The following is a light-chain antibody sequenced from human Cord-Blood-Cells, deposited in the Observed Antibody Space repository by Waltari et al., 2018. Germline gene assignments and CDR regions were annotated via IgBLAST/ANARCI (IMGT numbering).Light chain of an antibody. J-gene: IGLJ3*02. Sequence: QSALTQPASVSGSPGQSITISCTGTSSDVGGYNYVSCYQQHPGKAPKLRLYDVSKRPSGVSNRFSGSKAGNTASLTISGLQAEDEADYYCSSYTSSSTWVFGGGTKLTVL. CDR3: SSYTSSSTWV. CDR1: SSDVGGYNY. V-gene: IGLV2-14*01. CDR2: DVS.